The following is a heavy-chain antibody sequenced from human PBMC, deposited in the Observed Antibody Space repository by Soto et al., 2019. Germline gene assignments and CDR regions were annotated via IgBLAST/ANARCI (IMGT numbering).Heavy chain of an antibody. CDR3: ASGGSYYDSSGYYESPNFDY. CDR1: GGTFSSYA. V-gene: IGHV1-69*01. Sequence: QVQLVQSGAEVKKPGSSVKVSCKASGGTFSSYAISWVRQAPGQGLEWMGGIIPIFGTANYAQKFQGRVTITADESTSTAYMELSSLRSEDTAVYYCASGGSYYDSSGYYESPNFDYWGQGTLVTVSS. D-gene: IGHD3-22*01. J-gene: IGHJ4*02. CDR2: IIPIFGTA.